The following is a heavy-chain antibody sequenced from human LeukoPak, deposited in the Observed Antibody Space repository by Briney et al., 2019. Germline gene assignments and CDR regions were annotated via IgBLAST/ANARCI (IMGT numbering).Heavy chain of an antibody. CDR1: GGSISSYY. J-gene: IGHJ4*02. D-gene: IGHD6-13*01. CDR2: IYCSGTT. Sequence: SETLSLTCTVSGGSISSYYWSWIRQPPGKGLEWIGYIYCSGTTNYNPSLKSRVTISVDTSKNQFSLKLSSVTAADAAVYYCARGVYIAAAQYGYWGQGTLVTVSS. V-gene: IGHV4-59*01. CDR3: ARGVYIAAAQYGY.